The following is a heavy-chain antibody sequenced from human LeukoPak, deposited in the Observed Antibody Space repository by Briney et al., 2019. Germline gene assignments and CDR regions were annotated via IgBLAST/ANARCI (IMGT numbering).Heavy chain of an antibody. J-gene: IGHJ6*02. V-gene: IGHV4-30-2*01. D-gene: IGHD2-15*01. Sequence: PSETLSLTCAVSGGSISSGGYSWSWIRQPPGKGLEWIGYIYHSGSTYYNPSLKSRVTISVDTSKNQFSLKLSSVTAADTAVYYCARGPRRYCSGGSCYSGPVLYYYGMDVWGQGTTVTVSS. CDR1: GGSISSGGYS. CDR2: IYHSGST. CDR3: ARGPRRYCSGGSCYSGPVLYYYGMDV.